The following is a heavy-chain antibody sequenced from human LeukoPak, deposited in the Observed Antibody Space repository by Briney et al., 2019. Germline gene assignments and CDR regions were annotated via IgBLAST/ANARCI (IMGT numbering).Heavy chain of an antibody. V-gene: IGHV1-46*01. Sequence: GASVTVSCTASGYTFTSYYMHWVRQAPGQGLEWMGIINPSGGSTSYAQKFQGRVTMTRDTSTSTVYMELSSLRSEDTAVYYCARDYYVVPAAIYPDHYYYYTVWTSGAKGPRSPSP. J-gene: IGHJ6*02. CDR3: ARDYYVVPAAIYPDHYYYYTVWTS. CDR1: GYTFTSYY. D-gene: IGHD2-2*01. CDR2: INPSGGST.